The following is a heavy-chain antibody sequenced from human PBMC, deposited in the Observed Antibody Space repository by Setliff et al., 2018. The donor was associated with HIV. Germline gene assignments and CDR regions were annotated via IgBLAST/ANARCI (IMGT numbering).Heavy chain of an antibody. V-gene: IGHV3-11*05. CDR2: ISSSSTYT. CDR3: ARVNSGGYINWFGP. CDR1: GFTFSDYY. D-gene: IGHD5-12*01. J-gene: IGHJ5*02. Sequence: PGGSLRLSCTASGFTFSDYYMSWIRQAPGKGLEWVSYISSSSTYTNYLDSVKGRFTISRDNAKNSLYLQMNSLRAEDTAVYYCARVNSGGYINWFGPWGQGTLVTVSS.